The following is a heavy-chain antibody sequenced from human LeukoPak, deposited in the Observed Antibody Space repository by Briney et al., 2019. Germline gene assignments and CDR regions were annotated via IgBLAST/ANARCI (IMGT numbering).Heavy chain of an antibody. J-gene: IGHJ4*02. Sequence: ASVKVSCKASGYTFTSYGISWVRQAPGQGLEWMGWISAYNGNTIYAQKVQGRVTMATDTSTSTAYMELRSLRSDDTAVYYCARDLGSYSVDYWGQGTLVTVSS. CDR3: ARDLGSYSVDY. V-gene: IGHV1-18*01. D-gene: IGHD3-10*01. CDR2: ISAYNGNT. CDR1: GYTFTSYG.